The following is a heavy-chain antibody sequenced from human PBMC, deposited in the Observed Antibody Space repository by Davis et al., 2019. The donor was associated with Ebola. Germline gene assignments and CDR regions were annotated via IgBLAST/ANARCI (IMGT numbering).Heavy chain of an antibody. D-gene: IGHD6-6*01. J-gene: IGHJ5*02. V-gene: IGHV1-24*01. CDR3: ARGLSIAARPNNWFDP. CDR2: FDPEDGEA. Sequence: ASVKVSCKVSGYTLSEVSMHWVRQAPGKGLEWMGSFDPEDGEAIYAQKFQDRVTMTEDTSTDTAYMELSRLRFDDTAVYYCARGLSIAARPNNWFDPWGQGTLVTVSS. CDR1: GYTLSEVS.